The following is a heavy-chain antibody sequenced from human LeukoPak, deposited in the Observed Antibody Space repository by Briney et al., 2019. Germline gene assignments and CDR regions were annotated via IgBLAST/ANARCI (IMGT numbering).Heavy chain of an antibody. CDR2: ISGSGGNT. V-gene: IGHV3-23*01. CDR3: AKGPAMVRGTFDP. CDR1: GGSVSNYY. J-gene: IGHJ5*02. D-gene: IGHD3-10*01. Sequence: ETLSLTCTVSGGSVSNYYWSWIRQPPGKGLEWDSSISGSGGNTYYADSVKGRFTISRDYSKNTLYLQMNSLRTEETAVYYCAKGPAMVRGTFDPWGQGTLVTVSS.